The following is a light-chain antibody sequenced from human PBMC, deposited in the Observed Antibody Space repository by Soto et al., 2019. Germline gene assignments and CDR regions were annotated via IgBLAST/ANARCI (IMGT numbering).Light chain of an antibody. Sequence: DIQMTQSPSTLSASVGDRVTITCRASQDISSWLAWYQQKPGKAPKVLIYKASSLESGVPLSFSGSGYGPEFTLPISSLQPDDFSTYYCQQYNSRPWTFGQGTKVEIK. J-gene: IGKJ1*01. CDR3: QQYNSRPWT. CDR2: KAS. CDR1: QDISSW. V-gene: IGKV1-5*03.